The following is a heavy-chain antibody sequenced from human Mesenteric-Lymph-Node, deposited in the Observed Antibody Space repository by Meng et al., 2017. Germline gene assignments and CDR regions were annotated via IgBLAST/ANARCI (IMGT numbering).Heavy chain of an antibody. D-gene: IGHD3-16*01. Sequence: ASVKVSCKASGYTFTGYYMHWVRQAPGQGLEWMGWINPNSGGTNYAQKFQGRVTMTRDTSISTAYMELSRLRSDDTAMYYCARKPIPNSDAYYGYWGQGTLVTVSS. J-gene: IGHJ4*02. CDR1: GYTFTGYY. CDR3: ARKPIPNSDAYYGY. V-gene: IGHV1-2*02. CDR2: INPNSGGT.